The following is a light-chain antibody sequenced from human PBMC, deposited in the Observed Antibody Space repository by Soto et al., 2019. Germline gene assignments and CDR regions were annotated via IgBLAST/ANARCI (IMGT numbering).Light chain of an antibody. CDR1: SGHSHYA. J-gene: IGLJ3*02. V-gene: IGLV4-69*02. CDR3: QAWGDGIRV. Sequence: QLVLTQLPSASASLGASVKLTCTLSSGHSHYAIAWHQQKSQKGPRFLMKLNSDGSHDKADGIPDRFSGSSSGAERYLTISSLQSEDEADYYCQAWGDGIRVFGRGTKVTVL. CDR2: LNSDGSH.